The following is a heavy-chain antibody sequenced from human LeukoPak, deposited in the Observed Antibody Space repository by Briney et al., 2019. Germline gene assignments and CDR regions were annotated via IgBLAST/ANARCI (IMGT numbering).Heavy chain of an antibody. CDR2: IYHSGST. CDR1: GGSISFYY. CDR3: ARGYSSSWYYFDY. V-gene: IGHV4-59*08. J-gene: IGHJ4*02. Sequence: SETLSLTCNVSGGSISFYYWSWIRQPPGKGLEWIGYIYHSGSTDYNPSLKSRVTISVDTSKNQFSLKLSSVTAADTAVYYCARGYSSSWYYFDYWGQGALVTVSS. D-gene: IGHD6-13*01.